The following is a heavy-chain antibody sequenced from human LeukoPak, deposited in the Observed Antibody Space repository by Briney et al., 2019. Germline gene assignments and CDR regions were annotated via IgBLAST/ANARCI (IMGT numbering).Heavy chain of an antibody. CDR1: GFTFSSYA. V-gene: IGHV3-23*01. Sequence: GGSLRLSCAASGFTFSSYAMSWVCQAPGKGLEWVSAISGSGGSTYYADSVKGRFTISRDNSKNTLYLQMNSLRAEDTAVYYCAKENPGITMVRRVPMYYFDYWGQGTLSPSPQ. CDR2: ISGSGGST. D-gene: IGHD3-10*01. CDR3: AKENPGITMVRRVPMYYFDY. J-gene: IGHJ4*02.